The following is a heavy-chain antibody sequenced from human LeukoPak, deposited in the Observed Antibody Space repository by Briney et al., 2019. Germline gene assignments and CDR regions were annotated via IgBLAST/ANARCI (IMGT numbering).Heavy chain of an antibody. CDR3: ARGNYYGSGSMDV. CDR2: IYYSGST. V-gene: IGHV4-61*01. J-gene: IGHJ6*03. CDR1: GYSISSGYY. Sequence: SGTLSLTCAVSGYSISSGYYWGWIRQPPGKGLEWIGYIYYSGSTNYNPSLKSRVTMSVDTSNNQFSLKLSSVTAADTAVYYCARGNYYGSGSMDVWGKGTTVTVSS. D-gene: IGHD3-10*01.